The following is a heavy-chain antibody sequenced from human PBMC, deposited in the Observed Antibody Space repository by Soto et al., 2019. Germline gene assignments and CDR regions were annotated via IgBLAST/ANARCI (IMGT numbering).Heavy chain of an antibody. J-gene: IGHJ4*02. V-gene: IGHV3-15*01. CDR2: IKSKTYGRAT. CDR1: GFTFSNVW. Sequence: EVQLVESGGGLVKPGGSLRLSCAASGFTFSNVWMSWVRQAPGKWLVWVGLIKSKTYGRATDYAAPVKCRFTISRDDSKDTLFLKMNSLKTEDTAVYYCTTAGANGNYAYDYWGQGTLVTVSS. CDR3: TTAGANGNYAYDY. D-gene: IGHD4-17*01.